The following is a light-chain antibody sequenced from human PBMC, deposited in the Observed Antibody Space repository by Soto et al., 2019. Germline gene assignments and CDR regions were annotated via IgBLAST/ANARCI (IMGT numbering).Light chain of an antibody. J-gene: IGLJ2*01. CDR3: SSYTSTYTLI. Sequence: QAVVTQSASVSGSLGQSISISCTGTSTDVGGYDYVSWYQQHPGKAPRLMIYDVSNRPSGVSNRFSGSKSGNTASLTISGLQAEDEGDYYCSSYTSTYTLIFGGGTKLTVL. CDR1: STDVGGYDY. CDR2: DVS. V-gene: IGLV2-14*03.